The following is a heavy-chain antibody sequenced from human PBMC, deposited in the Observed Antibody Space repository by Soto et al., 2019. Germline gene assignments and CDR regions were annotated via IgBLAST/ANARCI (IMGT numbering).Heavy chain of an antibody. V-gene: IGHV4-4*02. J-gene: IGHJ6*02. D-gene: IGHD1-26*01. Sequence: SETLSLTCAVSGGSISSSNWWSWVRQPPGKGLEWIGEIYHSGSTNYNPSLKSRVTISVDKSKNQFSLKLSSVTAADTAVYYCARARVVGATIHYYYGMDVWRQGTTVTVSS. CDR3: ARARVVGATIHYYYGMDV. CDR1: GGSISSSNW. CDR2: IYHSGST.